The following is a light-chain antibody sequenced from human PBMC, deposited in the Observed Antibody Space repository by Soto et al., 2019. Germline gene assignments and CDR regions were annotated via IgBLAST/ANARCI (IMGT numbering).Light chain of an antibody. Sequence: DIQMTQSPSTLSASVGDRVTITCRASQSISSWLAWYQQKQGKAPKLLIYKASSLESGVPSRFSGSGSGTEFTLTIISLQPDDFATYYCQQYNSYPWTFGQGTKVEIK. CDR2: KAS. J-gene: IGKJ1*01. CDR1: QSISSW. V-gene: IGKV1-5*03. CDR3: QQYNSYPWT.